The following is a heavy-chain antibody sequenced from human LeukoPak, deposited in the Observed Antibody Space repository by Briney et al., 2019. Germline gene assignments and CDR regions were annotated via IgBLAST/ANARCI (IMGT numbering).Heavy chain of an antibody. CDR2: IYSGGST. CDR1: GFTFSSYA. CDR3: ARAPTGTTNFDY. V-gene: IGHV3-66*01. J-gene: IGHJ4*02. D-gene: IGHD1-1*01. Sequence: GGSLRLSCAASGFTFSSYAMSWVRQAPGKGLEWVSVIYSGGSTYYADSVKGRFTISRDNSKNTLYLQMNSLRAEDTAVYYCARAPTGTTNFDYWGQGTLVTVSS.